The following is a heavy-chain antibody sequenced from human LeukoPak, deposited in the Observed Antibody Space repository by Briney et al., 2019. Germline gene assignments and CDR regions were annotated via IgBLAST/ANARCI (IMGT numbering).Heavy chain of an antibody. Sequence: SETLSLTCAVYGGPFSTYYWTWLRQSPGKGLEWIGEINHNKSTNYNPSLESRVTISVDTSKNQFSLNLTSVTAADTAVYYCAHSSSSLPTDSWGQGNLVIVS. CDR1: GGPFSTYY. D-gene: IGHD6-6*01. J-gene: IGHJ4*02. V-gene: IGHV4-34*01. CDR3: AHSSSSLPTDS. CDR2: INHNKST.